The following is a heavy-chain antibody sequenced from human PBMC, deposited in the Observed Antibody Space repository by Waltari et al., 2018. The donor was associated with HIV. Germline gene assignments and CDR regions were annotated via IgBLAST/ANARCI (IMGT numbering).Heavy chain of an antibody. CDR2: ISGSGGST. CDR1: GFTFSSYA. J-gene: IGHJ4*02. D-gene: IGHD6-6*01. Sequence: EVQLLESGGGLVQPGGSLRLSCAASGFTFSSYAMLWVRQAPGKGLEWVSAISGSGGSTYYADSVKGRFTISRDNSKNTLYLQMNSLRAEDTAVYYCAKVEYSSSSGENWGQGTLVTVSS. CDR3: AKVEYSSSSGEN. V-gene: IGHV3-23*01.